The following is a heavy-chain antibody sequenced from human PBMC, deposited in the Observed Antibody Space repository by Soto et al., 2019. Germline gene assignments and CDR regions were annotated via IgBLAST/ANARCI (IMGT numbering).Heavy chain of an antibody. CDR2: ISGKNGNT. Sequence: QVHLVQSGGELKKPGASVKVSCKASGYSFSDFGITWVRQAPGQGLEWMGWISGKNGNTNYAQKVQGRVTLTADTSTSTAYIETRALKSDDTGIYYCARSDYYEDTGTFENWGKGTTVTVSS. CDR1: GYSFSDFG. D-gene: IGHD4-17*01. V-gene: IGHV1-18*04. CDR3: ARSDYYEDTGTFEN. J-gene: IGHJ6*04.